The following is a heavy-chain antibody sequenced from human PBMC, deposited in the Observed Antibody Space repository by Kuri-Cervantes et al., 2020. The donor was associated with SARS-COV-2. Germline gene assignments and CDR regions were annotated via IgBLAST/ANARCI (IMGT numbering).Heavy chain of an antibody. CDR3: ARGLKTIFGVVIANFDY. Sequence: GGSLRLSCAASGLTFSSYWMSWVRQAPGKGLEWVANIKQDGSEKYYVDSVKGRFTISRDNAKNSLYLQMNSLRAEDTAVYYCARGLKTIFGVVIANFDYWGQGTLVTVSS. CDR1: GLTFSSYW. V-gene: IGHV3-7*01. CDR2: IKQDGSEK. D-gene: IGHD3-3*01. J-gene: IGHJ4*02.